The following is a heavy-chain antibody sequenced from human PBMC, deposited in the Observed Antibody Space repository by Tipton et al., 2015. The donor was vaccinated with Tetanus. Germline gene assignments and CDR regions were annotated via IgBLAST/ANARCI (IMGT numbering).Heavy chain of an antibody. CDR2: IYSSGST. CDR1: GGSISSGTYY. D-gene: IGHD3-10*01. CDR3: ARDIGSGDTDALNI. Sequence: LRLSCTVSGGSISSGTYYWNWIRQHPGKGLEWIGYIYSSGSTYYNPSLKSRLTTSVDTSKNQFSLKLSSVTAADTAVYYCARDIGSGDTDALNIWGQGTMVTVSS. V-gene: IGHV4-31*03. J-gene: IGHJ3*02.